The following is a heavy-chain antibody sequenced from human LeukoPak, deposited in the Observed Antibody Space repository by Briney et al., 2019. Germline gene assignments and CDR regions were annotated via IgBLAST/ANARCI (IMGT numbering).Heavy chain of an antibody. J-gene: IGHJ4*02. CDR2: IYYSGST. CDR3: ARTTAITPYFDY. V-gene: IGHV4-31*03. D-gene: IGHD2-21*02. Sequence: PSETQSLTCTVSGGSISSGGYYWSWIRQHPGKGLEWIGYIYYSGSTYYNPSLKSRVTISVDTSKNQFSLKLSSVTAADTAVYYCARTTAITPYFDYWGQGTLVTVSS. CDR1: GGSISSGGYY.